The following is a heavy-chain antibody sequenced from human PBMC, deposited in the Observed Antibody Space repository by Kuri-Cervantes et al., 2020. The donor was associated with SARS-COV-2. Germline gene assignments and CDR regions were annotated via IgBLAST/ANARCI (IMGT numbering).Heavy chain of an antibody. V-gene: IGHV1-46*01. CDR1: GYTFTSYY. CDR3: ARTPTVTTYYFDY. D-gene: IGHD4-17*01. Sequence: ASVKVSCKASGYTFTSYYMHWVRQAPGQGLERMGIINPSGGSTSYAQKFQGRVTMTRDTSTSTVYMELSSLRSEDTAVHYCARTPTVTTYYFDYWGQGTLVTVSS. J-gene: IGHJ4*02. CDR2: INPSGGST.